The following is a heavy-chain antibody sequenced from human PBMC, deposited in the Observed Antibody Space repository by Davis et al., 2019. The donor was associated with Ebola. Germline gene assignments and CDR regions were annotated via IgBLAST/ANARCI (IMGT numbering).Heavy chain of an antibody. CDR3: ARAQFPTTSDH. CDR2: INPHNGNT. V-gene: IGHV1-18*04. Sequence: ASVTVSCKTSGYTFTSYGITWVRQAPGQGLEWMGWINPHNGNTNYAQNVQGRVTMTTDTSTSTAYMEVGSLRSDDTAVYYCARAQFPTTSDHWGQGTLVTVSS. CDR1: GYTFTSYG. D-gene: IGHD1-1*01. J-gene: IGHJ4*02.